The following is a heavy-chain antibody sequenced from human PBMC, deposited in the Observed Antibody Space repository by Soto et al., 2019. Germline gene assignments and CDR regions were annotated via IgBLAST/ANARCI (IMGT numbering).Heavy chain of an antibody. J-gene: IGHJ6*02. V-gene: IGHV3-74*01. CDR3: ARGPPRRPPGTIYYYYYGMDV. D-gene: IGHD6-13*01. Sequence: GGSLRLSCAASGFTFSSYWMHWVRQAPGKGLVWVSRINSDGSSTSYADSVKGRFTISRDNAKNTLYLQMNSLRAEDTAVYYCARGPPRRPPGTIYYYYYGMDVWGQGTTVTVSS. CDR2: INSDGSST. CDR1: GFTFSSYW.